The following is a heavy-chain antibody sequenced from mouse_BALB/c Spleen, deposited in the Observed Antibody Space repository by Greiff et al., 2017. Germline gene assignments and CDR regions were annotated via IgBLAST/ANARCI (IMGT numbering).Heavy chain of an antibody. J-gene: IGHJ3*01. CDR3: AREEGYRSTWFAY. CDR2: ISSGGST. V-gene: IGHV5-6-5*01. D-gene: IGHD2-14*01. Sequence: EVKLMESGGGLVKPGGSLKLSCAASGFTFSSYAMSWVRQTPEKRLEWVASISSGGSTYYPDSVKGRFTISRDNARNILYLQMSSLRSEDTAMYYCAREEGYRSTWFAYWGQGTLVTVSA. CDR1: GFTFSSYA.